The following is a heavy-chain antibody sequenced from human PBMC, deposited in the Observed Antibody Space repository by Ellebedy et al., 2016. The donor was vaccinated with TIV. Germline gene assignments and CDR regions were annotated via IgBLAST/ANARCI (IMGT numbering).Heavy chain of an antibody. Sequence: GESLKISXVGSGSPFSNSAMHWVRQSPDKGLEWLAGISYDGGTIYSTDSVKGRFTISRDNSRGTLYLQMNSLRGEDTAIYYCAHPSGRGWPANLVYFDNWGQGALVTVSS. CDR1: GSPFSNSA. J-gene: IGHJ4*02. CDR2: ISYDGGTI. D-gene: IGHD6-19*01. CDR3: AHPSGRGWPANLVYFDN. V-gene: IGHV3-30*03.